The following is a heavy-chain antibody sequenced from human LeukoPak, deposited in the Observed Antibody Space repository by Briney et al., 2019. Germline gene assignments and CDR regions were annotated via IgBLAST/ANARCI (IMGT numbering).Heavy chain of an antibody. CDR2: IYYSGST. Sequence: PSETLSLTCTVSGGSISSSSYYWGWIRQPPGKGLEWIGSIYYSGSTYYNPSLKSRVTISVDTSKNQFSLKLSSVTAADTAVYYCAREGRFLEWLSNYWGQRTLVTVSS. D-gene: IGHD3-3*01. V-gene: IGHV4-39*02. CDR3: AREGRFLEWLSNY. CDR1: GGSISSSSYY. J-gene: IGHJ4*02.